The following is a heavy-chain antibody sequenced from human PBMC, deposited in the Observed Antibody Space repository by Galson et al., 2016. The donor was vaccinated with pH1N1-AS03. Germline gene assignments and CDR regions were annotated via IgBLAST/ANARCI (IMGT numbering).Heavy chain of an antibody. J-gene: IGHJ6*02. D-gene: IGHD2-15*01. CDR1: GFTFSTYA. Sequence: SLRLSCAASGFTFSTYAMSWVRQAPGKGLEWVSAISGSGGNTFHADSVKGRFTISRDNSKNPLYLQMNSLRAEDTAVYFCAKASVAAAPSTYYYAMDVWGQGTTVTVSS. CDR2: ISGSGGNT. V-gene: IGHV3-23*01. CDR3: AKASVAAAPSTYYYAMDV.